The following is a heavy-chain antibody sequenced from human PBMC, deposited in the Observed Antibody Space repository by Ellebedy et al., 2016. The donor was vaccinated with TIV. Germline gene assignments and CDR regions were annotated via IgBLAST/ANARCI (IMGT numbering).Heavy chain of an antibody. Sequence: SGPTLVKPTETLTLTCTLSGLSVSSDKMSVNWFRQPPGKALEWLARLEWDDDTFYKTSLKTRLTVSKDTSKNQVVLTMTVMEPVDTATYYCTRTSRDAFDIWGQGTMVIVSS. CDR1: GLSVSSDKMS. V-gene: IGHV2-70*04. J-gene: IGHJ3*02. CDR2: LEWDDDT. CDR3: TRTSRDAFDI.